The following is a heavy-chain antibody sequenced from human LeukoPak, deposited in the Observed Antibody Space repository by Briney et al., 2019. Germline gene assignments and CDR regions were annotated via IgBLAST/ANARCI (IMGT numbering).Heavy chain of an antibody. J-gene: IGHJ4*02. Sequence: NPGGSLRLSCAASGFTFSSYSMNWVRQAPGKGLEWVSSISSSSSYIYYADSVKGRFTISRDNAKNSLYLQMNSLRAEDTAVYYCARDTVVRGVTAYWGQGTLVTVSS. CDR3: ARDTVVRGVTAY. V-gene: IGHV3-21*01. CDR2: ISSSSSYI. D-gene: IGHD3-10*01. CDR1: GFTFSSYS.